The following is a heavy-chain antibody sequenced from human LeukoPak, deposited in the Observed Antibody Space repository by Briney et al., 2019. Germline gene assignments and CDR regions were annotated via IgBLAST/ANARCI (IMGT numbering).Heavy chain of an antibody. CDR1: GGSISSYY. D-gene: IGHD6-13*01. J-gene: IGHJ4*02. V-gene: IGHV4-59*01. CDR3: ARESAAAGQGDYFDY. Sequence: SETLSLTCTVSGGSISSYYWSWIRQPPGKGLEWIGYIYYSGSTNYNPSLKSRVTISVDTSKNQFSLKLSPVTAADTAVYYCARESAAAGQGDYFDYWGQGTLVTVSS. CDR2: IYYSGST.